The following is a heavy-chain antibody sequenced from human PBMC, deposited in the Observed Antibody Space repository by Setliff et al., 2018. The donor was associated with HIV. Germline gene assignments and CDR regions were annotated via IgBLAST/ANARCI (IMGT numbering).Heavy chain of an antibody. CDR3: ARVSELLAYYMDV. V-gene: IGHV3-21*01. CDR2: ISSSSSYI. Sequence: GGSLRLFCAASGFTFSSYSMNWVRQAPGKGLEWVSSISSSSSYIYYADSVKGRFTISRDNAKNSLYLQMNSLRAEDTAVYYCARVSELLAYYMDVWGKGTTVTVSS. J-gene: IGHJ6*03. CDR1: GFTFSSYS. D-gene: IGHD1-26*01.